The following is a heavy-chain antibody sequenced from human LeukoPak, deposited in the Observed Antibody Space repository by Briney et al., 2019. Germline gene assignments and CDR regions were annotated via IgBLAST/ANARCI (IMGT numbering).Heavy chain of an antibody. CDR2: IDSDGSST. CDR3: ARDRPGYSFGNFDY. CDR1: GFTFSNYW. D-gene: IGHD5-18*01. J-gene: IGHJ4*02. Sequence: PGGSLRLSCAASGFTFSNYWMHWVRHTPGKGLVWVSRIDSDGSSTNYADSVKGRFTMSRDNANHTLYLQMNSLRAEDTAVYYCARDRPGYSFGNFDYWGQGTLVTVSS. V-gene: IGHV3-74*01.